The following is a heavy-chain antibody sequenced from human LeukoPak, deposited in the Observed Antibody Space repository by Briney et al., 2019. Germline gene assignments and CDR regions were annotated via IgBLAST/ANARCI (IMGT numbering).Heavy chain of an antibody. J-gene: IGHJ4*02. CDR3: AKTPDYCTNGVCYTLHYFDY. Sequence: GGSLRLSCAASGFTFSNSAMTWVRQAPGKGLEWVSTISGGGDSTYYADSVRGRFTISRDDSESTLYLQMNSLRAEDTAVYYCAKTPDYCTNGVCYTLHYFDYWGQGTLVTVSS. D-gene: IGHD2-8*01. CDR1: GFTFSNSA. V-gene: IGHV3-23*01. CDR2: ISGGGDST.